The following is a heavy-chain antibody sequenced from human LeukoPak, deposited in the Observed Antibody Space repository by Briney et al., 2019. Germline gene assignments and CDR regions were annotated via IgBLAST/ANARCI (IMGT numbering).Heavy chain of an antibody. CDR2: IYYSGST. CDR1: GYSISSGYY. Sequence: SETLSLTCTVSGYSISSGYYWGWIRQPPGKGLEWIGYIYYSGSTNYNPSLKSRVTISVDTSKNQFSLKLSSVTAADTAVYYCARDDYDSSGHDAFDIWGQGTMVTVSS. J-gene: IGHJ3*02. V-gene: IGHV4-61*01. D-gene: IGHD3-22*01. CDR3: ARDDYDSSGHDAFDI.